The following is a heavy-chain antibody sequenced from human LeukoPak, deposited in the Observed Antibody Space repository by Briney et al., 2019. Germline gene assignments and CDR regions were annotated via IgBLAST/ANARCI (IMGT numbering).Heavy chain of an antibody. Sequence: LVKVSCKASGGTFSSYALSWVRQAPGQGLEWMGGIIPIFGTKNYAQTFQGRVTITADESTSTAYMELSSLRSEDTAVYYCARRRSYYDSSGYTFDIWGQGTMVTVSS. CDR3: ARRRSYYDSSGYTFDI. CDR2: IIPIFGTK. CDR1: GGTFSSYA. V-gene: IGHV1-69*13. D-gene: IGHD3-22*01. J-gene: IGHJ3*02.